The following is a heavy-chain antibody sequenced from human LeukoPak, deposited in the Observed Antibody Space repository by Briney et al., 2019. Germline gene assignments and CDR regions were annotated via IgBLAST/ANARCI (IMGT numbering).Heavy chain of an antibody. Sequence: ASVKVSCKASGYTFTSYYMHWVRQAPGQGLEWMGIINPSGGRTSYAEKFQDRVTMTRDTSTSIVYMELSRLRSEDTAVYYCARDQTDCSRTNCYNLHYGMDVWGQGTTVTVSS. CDR3: ARDQTDCSRTNCYNLHYGMDV. CDR2: INPSGGRT. CDR1: GYTFTSYY. J-gene: IGHJ6*02. D-gene: IGHD2-2*02. V-gene: IGHV1-46*01.